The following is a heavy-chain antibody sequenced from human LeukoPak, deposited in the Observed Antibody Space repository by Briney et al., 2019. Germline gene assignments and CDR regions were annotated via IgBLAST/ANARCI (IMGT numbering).Heavy chain of an antibody. CDR2: ISGSGVTT. CDR3: AKANTGYENFDY. V-gene: IGHV3-23*01. CDR1: GFTISTYA. Sequence: GGSLRLSCAASGFTISTYAMSWVRQAPGKGLEWVSAISGSGVTTYYADSVKGRLTISRDNSKNTLYLQMNSLRAEDTAVYYCAKANTGYENFDYWGQGTLVTVSS. D-gene: IGHD5-12*01. J-gene: IGHJ4*02.